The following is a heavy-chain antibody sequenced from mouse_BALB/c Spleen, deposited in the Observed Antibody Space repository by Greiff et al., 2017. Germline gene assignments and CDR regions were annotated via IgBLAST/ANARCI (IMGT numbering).Heavy chain of an antibody. CDR2: ISYDGSN. D-gene: IGHD2-14*01. CDR3: ARVGNYRYDWYFDV. V-gene: IGHV3-6*02. Sequence: EESGPGLVKPSQSLSLTCSVTGYSITSGYYWNWIRQFPGNKLEWMGYISYDGSNNYNPSLKNRISITRDTSKNQFFLKLNSVTTEDTATYYCARVGNYRYDWYFDVWGAGTTVTVSS. CDR1: GYSITSGYY. J-gene: IGHJ1*01.